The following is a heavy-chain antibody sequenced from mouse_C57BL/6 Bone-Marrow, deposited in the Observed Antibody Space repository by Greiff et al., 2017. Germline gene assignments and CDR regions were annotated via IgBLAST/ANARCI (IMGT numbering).Heavy chain of an antibody. CDR2: ISDGGSYT. J-gene: IGHJ4*01. V-gene: IGHV5-4*01. Sequence: EVQLVESGGGLVKPGGSLKLSCAASGFTFSSYAMSWVRQTPEQRLAWVATISDGGSYTYYPDNVKGRFTISRDNAKNNLYLQMSHLKSEDTAMYYCARVLLYYYAMDYWGQGTSVTVSS. CDR1: GFTFSSYA. CDR3: ARVLLYYYAMDY.